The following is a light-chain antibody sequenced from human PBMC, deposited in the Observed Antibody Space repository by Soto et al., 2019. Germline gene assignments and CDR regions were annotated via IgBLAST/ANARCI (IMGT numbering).Light chain of an antibody. CDR2: KAS. Sequence: DIQMTHSPSTLSASVRDRVTITCRASQTMSSWLAWFQQRPGRAPKVLIYKASRLESGVPSRFSGSGSGTEFTLTISSLQPDDFATYYCQQYSSYSPETFGQGTKVDIK. CDR3: QQYSSYSPET. J-gene: IGKJ1*01. CDR1: QTMSSW. V-gene: IGKV1-5*03.